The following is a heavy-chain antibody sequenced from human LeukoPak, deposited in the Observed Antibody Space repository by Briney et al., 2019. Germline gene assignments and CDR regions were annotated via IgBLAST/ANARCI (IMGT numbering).Heavy chain of an antibody. CDR1: GGSIDTYY. D-gene: IGHD6-19*01. CDR2: ISSSGST. V-gene: IGHV4-4*07. Sequence: SEPLSLTCTVSGGSIDTYYWSWIRQPAGKGLEWVGRISSSGSTNYNPSLTSRVTMSVDTYNNQFSLKVTSVTAADTAVYYCARYAVAGSNLYFDYWGQGTLVTVSS. J-gene: IGHJ4*02. CDR3: ARYAVAGSNLYFDY.